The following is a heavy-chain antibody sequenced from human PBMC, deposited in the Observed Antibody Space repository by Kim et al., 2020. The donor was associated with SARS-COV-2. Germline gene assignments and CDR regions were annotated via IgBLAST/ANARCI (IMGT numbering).Heavy chain of an antibody. CDR3: ARDLTAVTTSYYYYGMDV. J-gene: IGHJ6*02. D-gene: IGHD4-17*01. V-gene: IGHV1-46*01. CDR2: INPSGGST. Sequence: EWMGIINPSGGSTSYAQKFQGRVTMTRDTSTSTVYMELSSLRSEDTAVYYCARDLTAVTTSYYYYGMDVWGQGTTVTVSS.